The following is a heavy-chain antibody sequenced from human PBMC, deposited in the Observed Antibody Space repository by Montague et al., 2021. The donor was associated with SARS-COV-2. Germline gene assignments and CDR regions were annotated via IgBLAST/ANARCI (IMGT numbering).Heavy chain of an antibody. J-gene: IGHJ3*02. CDR2: ISTSAYTT. CDR1: GFTFSNYD. V-gene: IGHV3-48*03. Sequence: SLRLSCAASGFTFSNYDMNWVRQVPGKGPEWISYISTSAYTTSYAGPVKGRFTISRDNGKNSLYLQMNSLRVEDTAVYYCTRDYRSIVGDGLDIWGQGTKVTVSS. D-gene: IGHD3-16*02. CDR3: TRDYRSIVGDGLDI.